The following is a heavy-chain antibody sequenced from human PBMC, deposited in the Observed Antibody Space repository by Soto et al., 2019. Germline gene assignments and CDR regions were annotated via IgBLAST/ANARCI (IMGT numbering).Heavy chain of an antibody. CDR2: IRPIFGTA. J-gene: IGHJ5*02. V-gene: IGHV1-69*01. CDR3: ARGWDHYDSSGLRTWFDP. Sequence: QVQLVQSGAEVKKPGSSVKVSCKASGGTFSDYGIHWVRLAPGQGLEWMGGIRPIFGTANYAQKFQGRVTIFADESTTTTYMELSSLRSEDSAVYYCARGWDHYDSSGLRTWFDPWGQGTLVTVSS. CDR1: GGTFSDYG. D-gene: IGHD3-22*01.